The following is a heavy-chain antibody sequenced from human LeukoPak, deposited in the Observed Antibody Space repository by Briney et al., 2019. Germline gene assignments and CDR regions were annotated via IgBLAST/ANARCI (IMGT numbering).Heavy chain of an antibody. D-gene: IGHD1-7*01. Sequence: SETLSLTCTVSGGSISSSSYYWSWIRQPPGKGLEWIGYIYYSGSTNYNPSLKSRVTISVDTSKNQFSLKLSSVTVADTAVYYCASGRGTRDAFDIWGQGTMVTVSS. CDR3: ASGRGTRDAFDI. CDR2: IYYSGST. V-gene: IGHV4-61*01. J-gene: IGHJ3*02. CDR1: GGSISSSSYY.